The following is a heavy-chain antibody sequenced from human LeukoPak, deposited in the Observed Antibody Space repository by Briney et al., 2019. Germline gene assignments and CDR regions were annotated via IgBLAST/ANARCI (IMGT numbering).Heavy chain of an antibody. CDR2: ISTTGSSI. CDR1: GFTFSSYE. V-gene: IGHV3-48*03. Sequence: GGSLRLSCAASGFTFSSYEMNWVRQAPGKGLEWVSYISTTGSSIYYADSVKGRFTISRDNAKNSLYLQMNSLRAEDTAVYYCARAGFGELLDVDYWGQGTLVTVSS. J-gene: IGHJ4*02. CDR3: ARAGFGELLDVDY. D-gene: IGHD3-10*01.